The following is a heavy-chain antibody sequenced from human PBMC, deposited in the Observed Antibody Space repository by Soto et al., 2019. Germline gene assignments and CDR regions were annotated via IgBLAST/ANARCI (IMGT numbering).Heavy chain of an antibody. CDR1: GGSISSGAYY. CDR2: IHYSKST. V-gene: IGHV4-31*03. CDR3: ARGSAEELLRFGY. D-gene: IGHD1-26*01. J-gene: IGHJ4*02. Sequence: SETLSLTCTVSGGSISSGAYYWNWIRQHPGKGLEWIGYIHYSKSTYYNPSLKSRVTISVDTSKNQFSLRLSSVTAADTAVYYCARGSAEELLRFGYWGQGTLVTVSS.